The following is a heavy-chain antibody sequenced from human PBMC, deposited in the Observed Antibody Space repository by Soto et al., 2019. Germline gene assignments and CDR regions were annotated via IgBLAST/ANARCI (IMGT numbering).Heavy chain of an antibody. D-gene: IGHD6-6*01. Sequence: XSVKVCCKASEYTFTSYDINWVRQATGQGLEWMGWMNPNSGNTGYAQKFQGRVTMTRNTSISTAYMELSSLRSEDTAVYYCVHSSSSSGGYGMDVWGQGTTVTVS. CDR2: MNPNSGNT. J-gene: IGHJ6*02. V-gene: IGHV1-8*01. CDR3: VHSSSSSGGYGMDV. CDR1: EYTFTSYD.